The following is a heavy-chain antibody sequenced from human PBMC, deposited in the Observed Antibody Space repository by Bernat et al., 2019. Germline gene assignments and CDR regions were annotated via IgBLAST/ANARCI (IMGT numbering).Heavy chain of an antibody. V-gene: IGHV3-48*01. J-gene: IGHJ4*02. CDR1: GFAFSTSD. Sequence: EVQLVESGGGLVQPGGSLRLSCAASGFAFSTSDMHWVRQAPGGRLEWVSFISSSSSTIYYTDSVKGRFSISRDNGKNSLFLQMSSLRAEDMAVYYCAKDGKRRSNNGYDFEYWGQGTLVTVSS. CDR3: AKDGKRRSNNGYDFEY. CDR2: ISSSSSTI. D-gene: IGHD2-8*01.